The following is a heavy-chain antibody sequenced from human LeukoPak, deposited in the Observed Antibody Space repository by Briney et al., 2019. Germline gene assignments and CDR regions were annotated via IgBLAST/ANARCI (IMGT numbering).Heavy chain of an antibody. Sequence: GGSLRLSCAASGFTFDDYAMHWVRQVPGKGLEWVSLISWNGGSPYYADSVKGRFTISRDNSKNSLYLQMNSLRAEDTALYYCAKGGYAPDYFFDYWGQGTLVTVSS. D-gene: IGHD3-16*01. V-gene: IGHV3-43D*03. CDR3: AKGGYAPDYFFDY. CDR2: ISWNGGSP. CDR1: GFTFDDYA. J-gene: IGHJ4*02.